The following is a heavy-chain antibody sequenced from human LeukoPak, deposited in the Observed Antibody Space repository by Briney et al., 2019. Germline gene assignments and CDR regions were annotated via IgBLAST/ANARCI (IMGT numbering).Heavy chain of an antibody. Sequence: PGGSLRLSCVASGFSLSGYWRYWVRQPPGKGLMYISRNNGDGSTTNYADVVKGRFTMSRDNVKNTLYLQMNSLRVEDTAVYYCARAPVGLKADAFDVWGQGTMVNVSS. CDR3: ARAPVGLKADAFDV. CDR2: NNGDGSTT. CDR1: GFSLSGYW. V-gene: IGHV3-74*01. J-gene: IGHJ3*01. D-gene: IGHD1-26*01.